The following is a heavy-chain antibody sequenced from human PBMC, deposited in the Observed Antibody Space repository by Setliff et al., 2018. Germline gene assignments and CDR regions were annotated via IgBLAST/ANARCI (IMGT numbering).Heavy chain of an antibody. CDR2: IYTSGST. D-gene: IGHD3-3*01. V-gene: IGHV4-4*07. J-gene: IGHJ5*02. CDR1: GGSISSHY. Sequence: PSETLSLTCTVSGGSISSHYWSWIRQPAGKGLEWIGRIYTSGSTNYNPSLKSRVTMSVDTSKNQFSLKLSSVTAADTAVYYCARSYYNFWSGYYRVNWFDPWPGNPGHRL. CDR3: ARSYYNFWSGYYRVNWFDP.